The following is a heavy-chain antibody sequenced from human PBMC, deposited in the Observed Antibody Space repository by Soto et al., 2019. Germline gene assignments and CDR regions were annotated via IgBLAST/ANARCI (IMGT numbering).Heavy chain of an antibody. D-gene: IGHD3-10*01. CDR1: GFTFSSYA. CDR3: ARGKDMVRGVRGWGSFDY. J-gene: IGHJ4*02. V-gene: IGHV3-30-3*01. CDR2: ISYDGSNK. Sequence: GGSLRLSCAASGFTFSSYAMHWVRQAPGKGLEWVAVISYDGSNKYYADSVKGRFTISRDNSKNTLYLQMNSLRAEDTAVYYCARGKDMVRGVRGWGSFDYWGQGTLVTVSS.